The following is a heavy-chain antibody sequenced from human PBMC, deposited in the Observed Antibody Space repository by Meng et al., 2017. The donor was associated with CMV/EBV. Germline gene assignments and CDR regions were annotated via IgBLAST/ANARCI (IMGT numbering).Heavy chain of an antibody. J-gene: IGHJ4*02. CDR2: INPDSGGT. CDR3: ARGVGGTLWHDY. Sequence: ASVKVSCKASGYTFTGYYMHWVRQAPGQGLEWMGWINPDSGGTNYAQKFQGRVTMTRDTPISTAYMELSSLRSDDTAVYYCARGVGGTLWHDYWGQGTLVTVSS. CDR1: GYTFTGYY. V-gene: IGHV1-2*02. D-gene: IGHD1-26*01.